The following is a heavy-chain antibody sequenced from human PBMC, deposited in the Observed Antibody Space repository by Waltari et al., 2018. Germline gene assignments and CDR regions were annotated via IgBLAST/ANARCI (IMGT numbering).Heavy chain of an antibody. CDR3: ARATTYAFDI. CDR1: GFTFSSSD. J-gene: IGHJ3*02. V-gene: IGHV3-13*01. Sequence: EVQLVESGGGLVQPGGSLSLSCAASGFTFSSSDMHWVRQATGKGLEWVSAIGTAGDTYYLGSVKGRFTISRENAKSSLYLQMNSLRAGDTAMYYCARATTYAFDIWGQGTMVTVSS. CDR2: IGTAGDT.